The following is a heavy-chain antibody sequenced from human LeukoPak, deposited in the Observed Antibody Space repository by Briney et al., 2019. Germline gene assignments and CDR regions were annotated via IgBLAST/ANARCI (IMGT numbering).Heavy chain of an antibody. J-gene: IGHJ2*01. D-gene: IGHD3-22*01. CDR2: INHSGST. Sequence: PSETLSLTCTVSGGSISSNYWSWIRQPPGKGLEWIGEINHSGSTNYNPSLKSRVTISVDTSKNQFSLKLSSVTAADTAVYYCARPSGRYYDSSGNELDFDLWGRGTLVTVSS. CDR1: GGSISSNY. V-gene: IGHV4-34*01. CDR3: ARPSGRYYDSSGNELDFDL.